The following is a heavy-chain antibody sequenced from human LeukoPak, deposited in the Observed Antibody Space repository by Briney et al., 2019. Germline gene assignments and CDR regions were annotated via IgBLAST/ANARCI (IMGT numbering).Heavy chain of an antibody. CDR2: IIPIFGTA. CDR3: ARPDHAYQSGWYIYTFDI. Sequence: SVKVSCKASGGTFSSYAISWVRQAPGQGLEWMGGIIPIFGTANYAQKFQGRVTITTDESTSTAYMELRSLGSDDTAVYYCARPDHAYQSGWYIYTFDIWGQGTMVTVSS. CDR1: GGTFSSYA. J-gene: IGHJ3*02. D-gene: IGHD6-19*01. V-gene: IGHV1-69*05.